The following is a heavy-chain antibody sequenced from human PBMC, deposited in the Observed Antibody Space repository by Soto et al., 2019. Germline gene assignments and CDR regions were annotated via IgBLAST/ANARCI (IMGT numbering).Heavy chain of an antibody. V-gene: IGHV3-30*18. CDR1: GFTFSSYG. CDR2: ISYDGSNK. Sequence: GGSLRLSCAASGFTFSSYGMHWVRQAPGKGLEWVAVISYDGSNKYYADSVKGRFTISRDNSKNTLYLQMNSLRAEDTAVYYCAKDLGSRSSGWYFDYWGQGTLVTVSS. CDR3: AKDLGSRSSGWYFDY. D-gene: IGHD6-19*01. J-gene: IGHJ4*02.